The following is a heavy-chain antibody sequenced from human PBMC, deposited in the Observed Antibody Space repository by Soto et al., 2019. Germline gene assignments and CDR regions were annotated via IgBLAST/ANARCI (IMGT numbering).Heavy chain of an antibody. V-gene: IGHV3-33*01. Sequence: QTGGSLRLSCAASGFTFSSYGMHWVRQAPGKGLEWVAVIWYDGSNKYYADSVKGRFTISRDNSKNTLYLQMNSLRAEDTAVYYCARGTYDSSGYYYGEPYFDYWGQGTLVTVSS. D-gene: IGHD3-22*01. CDR3: ARGTYDSSGYYYGEPYFDY. J-gene: IGHJ4*02. CDR2: IWYDGSNK. CDR1: GFTFSSYG.